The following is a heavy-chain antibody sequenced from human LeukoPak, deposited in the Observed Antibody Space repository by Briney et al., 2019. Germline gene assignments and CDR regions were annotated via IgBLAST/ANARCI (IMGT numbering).Heavy chain of an antibody. D-gene: IGHD6-25*01. V-gene: IGHV1-18*01. Sequence: ASVKVSCKASGYTFTSYGISWVRQAPGQGLEWMGWISAYNGNTNYAQKLQGRVTMTTDTSTSTAYMELSSLRSEDTAVYYCARVGLGSSRYHYYYYYYMDVWGKGTTVTVSS. CDR2: ISAYNGNT. CDR3: ARVGLGSSRYHYYYYYYMDV. J-gene: IGHJ6*03. CDR1: GYTFTSYG.